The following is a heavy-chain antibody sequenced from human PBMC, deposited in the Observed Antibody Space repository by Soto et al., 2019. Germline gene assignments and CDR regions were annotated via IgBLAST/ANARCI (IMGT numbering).Heavy chain of an antibody. CDR3: ARVRPKEAFDI. Sequence: KAXGTLSLTCTVSGGSISSYYWSWIRQPPGKGLEWIGYIYYSGSTNYNPSLKSRVTISVDTSKNQFSLKLSSVTAADTAVYYCARVRPKEAFDIWGQGTMVTVSS. CDR1: GGSISSYY. CDR2: IYYSGST. V-gene: IGHV4-59*01. J-gene: IGHJ3*02.